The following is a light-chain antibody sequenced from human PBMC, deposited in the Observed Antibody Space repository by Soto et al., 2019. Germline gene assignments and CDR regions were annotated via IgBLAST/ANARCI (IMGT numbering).Light chain of an antibody. CDR2: DTS. CDR3: QQRSDWPST. Sequence: EIVLTQSPVTLSLSPGVRATLSCRASQSVNIYLAWYQQKPGQAPRLLIYDTSSRATGIPARFSGSGSGTDFTLTISSLEPEDFAVYYCQQRSDWPSTFGGGTKVEIK. CDR1: QSVNIY. J-gene: IGKJ4*01. V-gene: IGKV3-11*01.